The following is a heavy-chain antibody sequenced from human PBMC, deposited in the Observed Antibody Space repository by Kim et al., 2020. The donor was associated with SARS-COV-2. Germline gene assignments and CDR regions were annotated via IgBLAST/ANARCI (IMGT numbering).Heavy chain of an antibody. CDR2: ISSSSSYI. CDR3: ARGGDTTVTTAEFDY. V-gene: IGHV3-21*01. Sequence: GGSLRLSCAASGFTFSSYSMNWVRQAPGKGLEWVSSISSSSSYIYYADSVKGRFTISRDNAKNSLYLQMNSLRAEDTAVYYCARGGDTTVTTAEFDYWGQGTLVTVSS. D-gene: IGHD4-17*01. J-gene: IGHJ4*02. CDR1: GFTFSSYS.